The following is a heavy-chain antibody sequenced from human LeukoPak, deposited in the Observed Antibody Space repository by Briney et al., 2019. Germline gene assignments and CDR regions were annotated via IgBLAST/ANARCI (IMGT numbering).Heavy chain of an antibody. CDR3: ARGKRWLQFKGSNAFDI. D-gene: IGHD5-24*01. J-gene: IGHJ3*02. CDR1: GYTFTGYY. V-gene: IGHV1-2*02. Sequence: WASVKVSCKASGYTFTGYYMHWVRQAPGQGLEWMGWINPNSGGTNYAQKFQGRVTMTRDTSISTAYMELSRLRSDDTAVYYCARGKRWLQFKGSNAFDIWGQGTMVTVSS. CDR2: INPNSGGT.